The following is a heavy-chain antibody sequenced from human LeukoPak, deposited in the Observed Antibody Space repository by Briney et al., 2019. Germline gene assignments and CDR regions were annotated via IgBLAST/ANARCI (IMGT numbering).Heavy chain of an antibody. CDR1: GYTFTSYG. V-gene: IGHV1-18*01. CDR3: ARDPIRDGPGSYYGDYPCVWFDP. J-gene: IGHJ5*02. CDR2: ISAYNGNT. D-gene: IGHD4-17*01. Sequence: GASVKVSCKASGYTFTSYGISWVRQAPGQGLEWMGWISAYNGNTNYAQKLQGRVTMTTDTSTSTAYMELRSLRSDDTAVYYCARDPIRDGPGSYYGDYPCVWFDPWGQGTLVTVSS.